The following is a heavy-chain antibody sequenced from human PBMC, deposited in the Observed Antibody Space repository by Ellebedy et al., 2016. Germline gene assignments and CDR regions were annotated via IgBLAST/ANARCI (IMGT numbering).Heavy chain of an antibody. J-gene: IGHJ4*02. Sequence: SETLSLXCAVYGGSFSNYFWSWIRQPPGKGLEWIGEINHSGNTDYNPSLKSRVTISVDTSKNQFSLKVTSVTAADTAVYYCAREGRGQLRWPPDFWGQGTLVTVSS. CDR2: INHSGNT. V-gene: IGHV4-34*01. CDR3: AREGRGQLRWPPDF. D-gene: IGHD2-2*01. CDR1: GGSFSNYF.